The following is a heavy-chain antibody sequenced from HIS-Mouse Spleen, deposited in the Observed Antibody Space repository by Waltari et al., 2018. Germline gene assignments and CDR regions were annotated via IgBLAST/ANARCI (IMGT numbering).Heavy chain of an antibody. V-gene: IGHV1-8*01. D-gene: IGHD7-27*01. Sequence: QVQLVQSWAEVKKPGPSVKLSCKAAGYTFTSHYFHWVGRATGQGFEWMGWMNHNSGNTGYAQKFQGRVTMTRNTSISTAYMELSSLRSEDTAVYYCARGLTGDLDYWGQGTLVTVSS. CDR1: GYTFTSHY. J-gene: IGHJ4*02. CDR3: ARGLTGDLDY. CDR2: MNHNSGNT.